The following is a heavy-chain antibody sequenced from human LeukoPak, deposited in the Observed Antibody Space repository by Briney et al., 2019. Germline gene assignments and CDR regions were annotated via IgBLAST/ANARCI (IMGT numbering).Heavy chain of an antibody. CDR2: IYYSGST. Sequence: QTLSLTCTVSGGSISSGDYYWSWIRQPPGKGLEWIGYIYYSGSTYYNPSLKSRVTISVDTSKNQFSLKLSSVTAADTAVYYCARAGGRAYYFDYWGQGTLVTVSS. J-gene: IGHJ4*02. V-gene: IGHV4-30-4*01. CDR1: GGSISSGDYY. CDR3: ARAGGRAYYFDY.